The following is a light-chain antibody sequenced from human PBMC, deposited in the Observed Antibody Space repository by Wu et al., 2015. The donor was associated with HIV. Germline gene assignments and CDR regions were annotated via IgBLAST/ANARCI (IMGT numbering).Light chain of an antibody. J-gene: IGKJ1*01. Sequence: EIVLTQSPGILSLSPGERASLSCRASQTVSYNYLAWYQQKPGQAPRVLIYEASSRATGIPARFSGSGSGTDFTLTISSLEPEDFAVYYCQQRSNWPRTFGQGTKVEIK. CDR1: QTVSYNY. CDR2: EAS. CDR3: QQRSNWPRT. V-gene: IGKV3-11*01.